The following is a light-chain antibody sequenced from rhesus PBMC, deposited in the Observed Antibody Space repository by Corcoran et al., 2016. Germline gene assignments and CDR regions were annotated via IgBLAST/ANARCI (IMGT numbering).Light chain of an antibody. CDR1: QVISSD. CDR2: NAS. J-gene: IGKJ4*01. V-gene: IGKV1-25*01. Sequence: DIQMTQSPSALSALVGDTVTSTCRASQVISSDCAWYQQKTRKAPKVLICNASTWQSGVPSRFSGSGSWTDFTLAICSLQPVDFATYYCLRRGSYPLSFGGVTKVEIK. CDR3: LRRGSYPLS.